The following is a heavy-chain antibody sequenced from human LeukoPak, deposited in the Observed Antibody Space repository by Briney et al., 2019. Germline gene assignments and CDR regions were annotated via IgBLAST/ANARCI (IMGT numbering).Heavy chain of an antibody. Sequence: GGSLRLSCAASGFTFSSYWMSWVRQAPGKGLEWVANIKQDGSEKYYVDSVKGRFTISRDNAKNSLYLQMNSLRAEDTAVYYCARVKNEYYYGSGSYPACLDYWGQGTLVTVSS. J-gene: IGHJ4*02. CDR2: IKQDGSEK. V-gene: IGHV3-7*01. CDR3: ARVKNEYYYGSGSYPACLDY. D-gene: IGHD3-10*01. CDR1: GFTFSSYW.